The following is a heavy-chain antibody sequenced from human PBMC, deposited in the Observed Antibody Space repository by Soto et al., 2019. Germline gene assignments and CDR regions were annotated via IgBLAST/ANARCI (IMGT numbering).Heavy chain of an antibody. CDR1: GYTFSNYG. J-gene: IGHJ3*01. V-gene: IGHV1-18*01. Sequence: QVHLVQSGGAVKKPGASVKISCQTSGYTFSNYGITWVRQAPGQGLEWVGWVNGDSGNTNYAQNMEGRVTMTTDASTATADMELRHLRSDDTATYYCARGTGLNDGSDLWGQGTVVSVSS. CDR3: ARGTGLNDGSDL. CDR2: VNGDSGNT.